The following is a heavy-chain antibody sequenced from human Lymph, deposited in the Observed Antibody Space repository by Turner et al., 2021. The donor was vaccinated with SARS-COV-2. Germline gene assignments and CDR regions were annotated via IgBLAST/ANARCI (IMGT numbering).Heavy chain of an antibody. V-gene: IGHV1-69*01. CDR2: IIPMFGTA. J-gene: IGHJ3*02. D-gene: IGHD6-19*01. CDR1: GGTFSSSA. CDR3: VRDTAVAGTLGAFDI. Sequence: QVQLVQSGAAVTKPGSSVKVSCKVSGGTFSSSAISWVRQAPGQGLEWMGGIIPMFGTANYAQKFQGRVTITADESTNTAYMELSSLRSEDTAVYYCVRDTAVAGTLGAFDIWGQGTMVTVSS.